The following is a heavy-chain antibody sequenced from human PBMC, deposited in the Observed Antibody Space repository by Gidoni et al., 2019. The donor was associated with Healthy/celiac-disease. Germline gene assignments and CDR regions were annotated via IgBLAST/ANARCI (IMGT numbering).Heavy chain of an antibody. CDR1: GVTFSSYA. D-gene: IGHD2-15*01. J-gene: IGHJ6*02. CDR2: IIPIFGTA. Sequence: QVQLVQSGAEVKKPGSSVKVSCKASGVTFSSYAISWVRQAPGQGLEWMGGIIPIFGTANYAQKFQGRVTITADESTSTAYMELSSLRSEDTAVYYCARVASVDHYYYYGMDVWGQGTTVTVSS. V-gene: IGHV1-69*01. CDR3: ARVASVDHYYYYGMDV.